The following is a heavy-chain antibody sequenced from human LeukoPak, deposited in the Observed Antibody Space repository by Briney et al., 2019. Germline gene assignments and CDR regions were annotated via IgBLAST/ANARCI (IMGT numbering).Heavy chain of an antibody. D-gene: IGHD1-26*01. CDR2: IYPGDSDT. V-gene: IGHV5-51*01. CDR3: ARQGGSYTHGGNDYYYYMDV. J-gene: IGHJ6*03. CDR1: GYSFTSYW. Sequence: GESLKISCKGSGYSFTSYWIGWVRQMPGKGLEWMGIIYPGDSDTRYSPSFQGQVTISADKSISTAYLQWSSLKASDTAMYYCARQGGSYTHGGNDYYYYMDVWGKGTTVTISS.